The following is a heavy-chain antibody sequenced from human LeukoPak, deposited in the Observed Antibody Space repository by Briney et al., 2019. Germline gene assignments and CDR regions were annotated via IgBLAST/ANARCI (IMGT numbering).Heavy chain of an antibody. J-gene: IGHJ4*02. Sequence: GGSLRLSCAASGFTFSGSAMHWVRQASGKGLEWVGRIRSKANSYATAYAASVKGRFTISRDDSKNTAYLQMNSLKTEDTAVYYCTSTLGLSIAAAGTVRNYWGQGTLVTVFS. CDR2: IRSKANSYAT. V-gene: IGHV3-73*01. CDR1: GFTFSGSA. D-gene: IGHD6-13*01. CDR3: TSTLGLSIAAAGTVRNY.